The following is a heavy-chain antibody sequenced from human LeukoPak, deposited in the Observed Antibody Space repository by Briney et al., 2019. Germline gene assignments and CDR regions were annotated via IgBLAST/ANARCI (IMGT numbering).Heavy chain of an antibody. V-gene: IGHV3-48*03. J-gene: IGHJ4*02. CDR1: GFTFSSYE. D-gene: IGHD2/OR15-2a*01. CDR2: ISSSGSTI. CDR3: ARDIGVNIGTLFDY. Sequence: GGSLRLSCAASGFTFSSYEMNWVRQAPGKGLEWVSYISSSGSTIYYADSVKGRFTISRDNAKNSLYLQMNSLRAEDTAVYYCARDIGVNIGTLFDYWGQGALVTVSS.